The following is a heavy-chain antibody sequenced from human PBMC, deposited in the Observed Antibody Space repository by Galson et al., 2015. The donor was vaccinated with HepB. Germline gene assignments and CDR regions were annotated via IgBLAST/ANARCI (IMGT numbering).Heavy chain of an antibody. CDR1: GGSISSSSYY. D-gene: IGHD2-15*01. CDR3: ARSYCSGGSCPRGAWYFDL. V-gene: IGHV4-39*01. Sequence: SETLSLTCTVSGGSISSSSYYWGWIRQPPGKGLEWIGSIYYSGSTYYNPSLKSRVTISVDTSKNQFSLKLSSVTAADTAVYYCARSYCSGGSCPRGAWYFDLWAVAPWSLSPQ. CDR2: IYYSGST. J-gene: IGHJ2*01.